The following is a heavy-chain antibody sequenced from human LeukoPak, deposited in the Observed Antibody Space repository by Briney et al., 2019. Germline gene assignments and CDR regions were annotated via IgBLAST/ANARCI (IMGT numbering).Heavy chain of an antibody. D-gene: IGHD2-15*01. CDR1: GFTFSSYE. CDR3: ARVAARVSLDY. V-gene: IGHV3-48*03. CDR2: ISSSGSTI. Sequence: PGGSLRLSCAASGFTFSSYEMNWVRQAPGKGLEWVSYISSSGSTIYYADSVKGRFTISRDNSKNTLYLQIGSLTAEDTAVYYCARVAARVSLDYWGQGTLVTVSS. J-gene: IGHJ4*02.